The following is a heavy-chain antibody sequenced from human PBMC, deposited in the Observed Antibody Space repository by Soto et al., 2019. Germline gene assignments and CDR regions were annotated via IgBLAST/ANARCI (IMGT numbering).Heavy chain of an antibody. V-gene: IGHV3-33*01. J-gene: IGHJ4*02. CDR3: ARFASGTYYYDSSGYYPDY. CDR2: IWYDGSNK. D-gene: IGHD3-22*01. CDR1: GFTFSSYG. Sequence: GGSLRLSCAASGFTFSSYGMHWVRQAPGKGLEWVAVIWYDGSNKYYADSVKGRFTISRDNSKNTLYLQMNSLIAEDTAVYYCARFASGTYYYDSSGYYPDYWGQGTLVTVSS.